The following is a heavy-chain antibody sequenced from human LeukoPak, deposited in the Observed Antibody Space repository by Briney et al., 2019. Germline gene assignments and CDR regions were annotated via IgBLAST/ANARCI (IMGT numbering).Heavy chain of an antibody. V-gene: IGHV3-33*08. CDR3: ARDHSSGWSGGDY. D-gene: IGHD6-19*01. J-gene: IGHJ4*02. CDR1: GFTFSSYA. CDR2: IWYDGSNK. Sequence: PGRSLRLSCAASGFTFSSYAMHWVRQAPGKGLEWVAVIWYDGSNKYYADSVKGRFTISRDNSKNTLYLQMNSLRAEDTAVYYCARDHSSGWSGGDYWGQGTLVTVSS.